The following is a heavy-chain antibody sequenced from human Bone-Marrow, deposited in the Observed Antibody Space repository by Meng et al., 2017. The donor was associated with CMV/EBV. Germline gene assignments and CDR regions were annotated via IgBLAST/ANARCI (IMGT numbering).Heavy chain of an antibody. V-gene: IGHV3-21*01. Sequence: GGSWRSACAAAGSTFSSYSMKWVRQAPGRGLEWVSSISSISSYIYYADSVKGRFTISRDNAKNSLYLQMKSLRAEDTDVYYCARGDLALRVRGVIRYGMDVWGQGTTVAVSS. CDR3: ARGDLALRVRGVIRYGMDV. D-gene: IGHD3-10*01. CDR1: GSTFSSYS. CDR2: ISSISSYI. J-gene: IGHJ6*02.